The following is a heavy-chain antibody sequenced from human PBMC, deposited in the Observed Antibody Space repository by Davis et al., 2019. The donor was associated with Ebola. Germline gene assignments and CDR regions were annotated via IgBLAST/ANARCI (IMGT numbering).Heavy chain of an antibody. CDR3: AREERTETTFRYGLDV. V-gene: IGHV4-39*07. CDR2: INHSGST. J-gene: IGHJ6*02. Sequence: MPSETLSLTCTVSGGSISSSSYYWSWIRQPPGKGLEWIGEINHSGSTNYNPSLMSRVTISVDTSKNQFSLKLRSVTAADTAIYYCAREERTETTFRYGLDVWGQGTTVTVSS. D-gene: IGHD2/OR15-2a*01. CDR1: GGSISSSSYY.